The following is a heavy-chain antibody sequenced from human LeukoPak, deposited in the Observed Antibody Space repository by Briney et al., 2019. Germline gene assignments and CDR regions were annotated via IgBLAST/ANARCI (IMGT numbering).Heavy chain of an antibody. CDR2: ISIGGGNT. D-gene: IGHD2-8*02. CDR3: AKDPGGSWDY. CDR1: LFTFHSYA. V-gene: IGHV3-23*01. Sequence: GGSVRLLCAVSLFTFHSYAMPGAPEAWGKGLEGVSSISIGGGNTFYADSVKHRLTISRDNSKNTLYLQMNSLSAENTAVYSCAKDPGGSWDYWGQGALVTVSS. J-gene: IGHJ4*02.